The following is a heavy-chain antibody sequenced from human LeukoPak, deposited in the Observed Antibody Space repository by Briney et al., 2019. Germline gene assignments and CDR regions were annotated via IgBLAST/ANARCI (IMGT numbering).Heavy chain of an antibody. CDR3: ARHVGYDSSGYYDY. CDR2: IYPGDSDT. V-gene: IGHV5-51*01. CDR1: GYSFTSYW. D-gene: IGHD3-22*01. J-gene: IGHJ4*02. Sequence: GGSLQISCQGSGYSFTSYWIGWVRQMPGKGLEWMGIIYPGDSDTRYSPSFQGQVTISADKSLSTAYLQWSSLKASDTAMYYCARHVGYDSSGYYDYWGQGTLVTVSS.